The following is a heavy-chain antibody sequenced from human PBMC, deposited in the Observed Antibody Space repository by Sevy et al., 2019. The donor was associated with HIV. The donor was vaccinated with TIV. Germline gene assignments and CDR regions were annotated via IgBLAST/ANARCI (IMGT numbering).Heavy chain of an antibody. CDR3: ATYIYDSSGLDY. J-gene: IGHJ4*02. D-gene: IGHD3-22*01. CDR1: VFTGFTFGDLY. CDR2: ISSSGSSM. Sequence: GGSLRLSCAASVFTGFTFGDLYMSWIRQAPGKGLEWVSYISSSGSSMYYADSVKGRFTISRDNAKNSLYLQMNSLRAEDTAFYYCATYIYDSSGLDYWGQGTLVTVSS. V-gene: IGHV3-11*01.